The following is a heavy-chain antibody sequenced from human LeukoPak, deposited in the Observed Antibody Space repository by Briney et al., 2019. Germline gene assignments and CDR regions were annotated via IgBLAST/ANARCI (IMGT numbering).Heavy chain of an antibody. V-gene: IGHV1-2*02. CDR1: GYTFTDYF. Sequence: GASVKVSCKASGYTFTDYFIHWVRQAPGQGLEWMGWINPNIGDASYAQKFQDRVTMTRDRSINTAYMELSRLRSDDTAVYYCARAEYGSGSYHPDYWGQGTLVTVSS. D-gene: IGHD3-10*01. CDR2: INPNIGDA. CDR3: ARAEYGSGSYHPDY. J-gene: IGHJ4*02.